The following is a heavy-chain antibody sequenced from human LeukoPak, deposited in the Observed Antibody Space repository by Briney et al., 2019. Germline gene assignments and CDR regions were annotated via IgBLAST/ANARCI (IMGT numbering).Heavy chain of an antibody. J-gene: IGHJ3*02. Sequence: SETLSLTCAVSGGSISSGYYSWSWIRQPPGKGLEWIGSVYHIGSTYYNPSLKSRVTMSVDTSKNQFSLRLSSVTAADTAVYYCARDTGNFPHVSFDIWGQETMVTVSS. CDR1: GGSISSGYY. V-gene: IGHV4-39*07. CDR2: VYHIGST. CDR3: ARDTGNFPHVSFDI. D-gene: IGHD1-7*01.